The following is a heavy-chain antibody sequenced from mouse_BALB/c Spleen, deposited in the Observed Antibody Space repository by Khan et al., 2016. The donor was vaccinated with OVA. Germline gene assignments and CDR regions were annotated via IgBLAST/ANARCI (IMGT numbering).Heavy chain of an antibody. J-gene: IGHJ4*01. CDR3: ASELGRYYAMDY. D-gene: IGHD4-1*01. V-gene: IGHV3-2*02. Sequence: EVQLVESGPGLVKPSQSLSLTCTVTGYSITRDYAWNWIRQFPGNKLEWMGYITNSGSTNYNPSLKSRISIPRDTSKNQFFLQLNSVTTEDTATYYCASELGRYYAMDYWGQGTSVTVSS. CDR2: ITNSGST. CDR1: GYSITRDYA.